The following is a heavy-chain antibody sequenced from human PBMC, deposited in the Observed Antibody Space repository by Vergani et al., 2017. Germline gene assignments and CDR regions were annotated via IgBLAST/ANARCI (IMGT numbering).Heavy chain of an antibody. CDR3: ARVNTGTNGHLYYSYYMDV. V-gene: IGHV4-34*01. J-gene: IGHJ6*03. D-gene: IGHD4-11*01. Sequence: QVQLQQWGGGLLKPSETLSLTCVVNGGSFTSYHWTWIRQSPGEGLEWVGDIDHTGRPDYNPSLKSRLTLSVDKSRNQFSLTLNSVTATETAIYFCARVNTGTNGHLYYSYYMDVWGQGTAVTVS. CDR2: IDHTGRP. CDR1: GGSFTSYH.